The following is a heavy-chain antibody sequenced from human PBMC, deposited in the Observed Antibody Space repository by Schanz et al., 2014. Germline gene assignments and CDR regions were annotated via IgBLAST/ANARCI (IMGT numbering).Heavy chain of an antibody. CDR1: GFTVSSNH. CDR3: ARDRGYCSGGSCLTFDY. Sequence: EQLVESGGGLVQPGGSLRLSCAVSGFTVSSNHMSWVRQAPGKGLEWVSVIYSGIGAYYADSVKGRFTISRDNSKNTLYLQMNTLRAEDTAVYYCARDRGYCSGGSCLTFDYWGQGTLVTVSS. CDR2: IYSGIGA. J-gene: IGHJ4*02. V-gene: IGHV3-66*02. D-gene: IGHD2-15*01.